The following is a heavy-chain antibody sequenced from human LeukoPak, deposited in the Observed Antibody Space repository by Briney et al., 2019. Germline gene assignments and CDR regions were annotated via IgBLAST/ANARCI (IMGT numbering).Heavy chain of an antibody. V-gene: IGHV4-59*01. CDR2: IYYSGST. CDR3: ATTPNCRGGSCYSRWFDP. J-gene: IGHJ5*02. CDR1: GGTISSYY. Sequence: PSETLSLTCTVSGGTISSYYWSWIRQPPGKGLEWIGYIYYSGSTNYNPSLKSRVTISVDTSKNQFSLKLSSVTAADEAVYYCATTPNCRGGSCYSRWFDPWGQGTLVTVSS. D-gene: IGHD2-15*01.